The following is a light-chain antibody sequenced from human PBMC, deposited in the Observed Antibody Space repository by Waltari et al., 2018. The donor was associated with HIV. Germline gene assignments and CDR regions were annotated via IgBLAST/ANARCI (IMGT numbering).Light chain of an antibody. CDR1: TMDIGAYNH. CDR3: TSYTSSSTLV. V-gene: IGLV2-14*03. Sequence: QSALPQPAAVSGSPGQSITLACTGTTMDIGAYNHVPGYQHHPGKAPTLIIYDVTNRPSGVSNRFSGSKSGNTASLTISGLQAEDESDYYCTSYTSSSTLVFGGGTKLTVL. J-gene: IGLJ2*01. CDR2: DVT.